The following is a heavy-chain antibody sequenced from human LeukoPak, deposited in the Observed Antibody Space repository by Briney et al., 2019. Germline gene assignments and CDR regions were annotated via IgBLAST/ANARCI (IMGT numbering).Heavy chain of an antibody. Sequence: SETLSLTCAVYGGSFSGYYWSWIRQPPGKGLEWIGRIYTSGSTNFHPSLKSRVTISVDPSKNQFSLKLSSVTAADTAVYYCARVHGSEIDPWGQGTLVTVSS. CDR2: IYTSGST. CDR3: ARVHGSEIDP. V-gene: IGHV4-4*08. J-gene: IGHJ5*02. CDR1: GGSFSGYY. D-gene: IGHD3-10*01.